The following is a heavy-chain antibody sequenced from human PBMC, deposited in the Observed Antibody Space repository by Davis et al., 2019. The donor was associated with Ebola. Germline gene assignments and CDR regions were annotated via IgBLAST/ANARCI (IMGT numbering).Heavy chain of an antibody. D-gene: IGHD4-17*01. Sequence: MPSETLSLTCTASGGSVSSVSYYWSWIRQPPGKGLEWIGYIYYSGSTNYNPSLKSRVTISVDTSKNQFSLKLSSVTAADTAVYYCARGVLYGELDYYYYGMDVWGKGTTVTVSS. J-gene: IGHJ6*04. V-gene: IGHV4-61*01. CDR3: ARGVLYGELDYYYYGMDV. CDR1: GGSVSSVSYY. CDR2: IYYSGST.